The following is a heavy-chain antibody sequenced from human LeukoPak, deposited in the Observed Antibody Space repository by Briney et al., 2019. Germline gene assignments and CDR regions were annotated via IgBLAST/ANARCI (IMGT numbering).Heavy chain of an antibody. J-gene: IGHJ2*01. CDR1: EFKFDDYA. V-gene: IGHV3-9*01. Sequence: GGSLRLSCAAAEFKFDDYAMHWVRQGPGKGLEWVAGISWSSGHMEYAESVKGRFTISRDNARNALYLQMDGLRRDDTALYYCVRSVVVVAATPTHFDLWGRGTQVIV. CDR3: VRSVVVVAATPTHFDL. CDR2: ISWSSGHM. D-gene: IGHD2-15*01.